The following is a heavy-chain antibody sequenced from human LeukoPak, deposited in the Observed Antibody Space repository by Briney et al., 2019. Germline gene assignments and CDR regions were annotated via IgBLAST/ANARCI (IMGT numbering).Heavy chain of an antibody. D-gene: IGHD2-15*01. CDR2: IFYTGST. V-gene: IGHV4-59*12. Sequence: SETLSLTCTVSGGSISSYYWSWIRQPPGKGLEWIGYIFYTGSTNYNPSLKSRVTISVDTSKNQFSLKLSSVTAADTAVYYCARDRRTRLYCSGGSCLPLYYYYYMDVRGKGTTVTISS. CDR1: GGSISSYY. J-gene: IGHJ6*03. CDR3: ARDRRTRLYCSGGSCLPLYYYYYMDV.